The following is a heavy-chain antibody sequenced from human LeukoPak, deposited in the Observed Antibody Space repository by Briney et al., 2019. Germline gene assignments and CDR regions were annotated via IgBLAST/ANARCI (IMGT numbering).Heavy chain of an antibody. J-gene: IGHJ5*02. CDR1: GYTFTSCG. CDR2: ISAYNGNT. CDR3: ARGGCSSTSCYTRGWFDP. D-gene: IGHD2-2*02. Sequence: ASVKVSCKASGYTFTSCGISWVRQAPGQGLEWMGWISAYNGNTNYAQKLQGRVTMTTDTSTSTAYMELRSLRSDDTAVYYCARGGCSSTSCYTRGWFDPWGQGTLVTVSS. V-gene: IGHV1-18*01.